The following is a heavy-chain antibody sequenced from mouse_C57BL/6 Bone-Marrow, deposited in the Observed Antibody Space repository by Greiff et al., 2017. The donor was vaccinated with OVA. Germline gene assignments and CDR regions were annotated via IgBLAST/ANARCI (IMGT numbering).Heavy chain of an antibody. CDR1: GFTFSDYG. V-gene: IGHV5-17*01. CDR2: ISSGSSTI. D-gene: IGHD1-1*01. CDR3: ARFGSLYAMDY. J-gene: IGHJ4*01. Sequence: EVKLVESGGGLVKPGGSLKLSCAASGFTFSDYGMHWVRQAPEKGLEWVAYISSGSSTIYYADTVTGRFTISRDNAKNTLFLQMTSLRSEDTAMYYCARFGSLYAMDYWGQGTSVTVSS.